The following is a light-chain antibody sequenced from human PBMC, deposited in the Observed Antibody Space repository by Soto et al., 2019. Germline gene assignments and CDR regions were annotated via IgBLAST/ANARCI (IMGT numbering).Light chain of an antibody. V-gene: IGKV3-11*01. CDR2: DIF. CDR3: QQRGSWPLT. J-gene: IGKJ4*01. Sequence: EIVLTQSPATLSLSPGERATLSCRASQSVNKYLAWYQQKPGQAPRLLIYDIFNRATDIPAKVSGSGSGTDFTLTISSLEPEDFAVYYCQQRGSWPLTFGGGTRVEIK. CDR1: QSVNKY.